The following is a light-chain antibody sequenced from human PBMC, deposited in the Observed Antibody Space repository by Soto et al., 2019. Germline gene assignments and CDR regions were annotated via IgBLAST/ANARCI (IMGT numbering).Light chain of an antibody. V-gene: IGKV3-20*01. Sequence: EIVLTQSPGTLSLSPGERATLSCRASQSVISSYLAWYRQKPGHAPRLLIYGASNRATGIPDRFSGSGSGTDFTLTITRLEPEDFAVYYCQHYGYSLWTFGQGTKVDIK. CDR1: QSVISSY. J-gene: IGKJ1*01. CDR3: QHYGYSLWT. CDR2: GAS.